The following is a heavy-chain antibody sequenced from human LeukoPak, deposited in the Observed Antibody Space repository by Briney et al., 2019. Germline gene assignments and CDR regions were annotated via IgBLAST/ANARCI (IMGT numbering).Heavy chain of an antibody. Sequence: SETLSLTCIVSGGSIKNYYWSWIRQPPGKGLEYIGYIYYSGSTNYNPSLKSRVTISVDTSKNQFSLKLSSVTAADTAVYYCARVLFTEEDAFDIWGQGTMVTVSS. V-gene: IGHV4-59*12. CDR2: IYYSGST. CDR1: GGSIKNYY. CDR3: ARVLFTEEDAFDI. J-gene: IGHJ3*02.